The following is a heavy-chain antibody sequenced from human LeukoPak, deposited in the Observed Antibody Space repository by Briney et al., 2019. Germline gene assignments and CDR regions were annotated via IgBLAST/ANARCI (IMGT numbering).Heavy chain of an antibody. CDR3: ARKRIGSGSYPRYNWFDP. V-gene: IGHV1-8*01. CDR2: MNPNSGNT. J-gene: IGHJ5*02. Sequence: GASVKVSCKASGYTFTSYDINWVRQATGQGLEWMGWMNPNSGNTGYAQKFQGRVTMTRNTSISTAYMELSSLRSEDTAVYYCARKRIGSGSYPRYNWFDPWGQGTLVTVSS. CDR1: GYTFTSYD. D-gene: IGHD3-10*01.